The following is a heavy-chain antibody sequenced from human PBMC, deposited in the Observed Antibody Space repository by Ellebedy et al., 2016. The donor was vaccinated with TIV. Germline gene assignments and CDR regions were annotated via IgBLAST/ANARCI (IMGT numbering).Heavy chain of an antibody. CDR2: INSDGSST. CDR1: GFTFSSYW. J-gene: IGHJ5*02. CDR3: AKDRQWLPTYNWFDP. V-gene: IGHV3-74*01. Sequence: GGSLRLXXAASGFTFSSYWMHWVRQAPGKGLVWVSRINSDGSSTSYADSVKGRFTISRDNAKNTLYLQMNSLRAEDTAVYYCAKDRQWLPTYNWFDPWGQGTLVTVSS. D-gene: IGHD6-19*01.